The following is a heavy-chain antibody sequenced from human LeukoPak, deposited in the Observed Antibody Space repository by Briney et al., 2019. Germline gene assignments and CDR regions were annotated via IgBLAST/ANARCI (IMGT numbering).Heavy chain of an antibody. V-gene: IGHV3-15*01. CDR1: GLTFSNAW. CDR2: IKSKTDGGTT. CDR3: AKVGVYYYDY. J-gene: IGHJ4*02. D-gene: IGHD3-22*01. Sequence: AESLRLSCEASGLTFSNAWMTWVRQGPGKGLEWVGRIKSKTDGGTTDYAAPVKGRFTISRDDSKNTVYLQMNGLKTEDTAVYYCAKVGVYYYDYWGQGALVTVSS.